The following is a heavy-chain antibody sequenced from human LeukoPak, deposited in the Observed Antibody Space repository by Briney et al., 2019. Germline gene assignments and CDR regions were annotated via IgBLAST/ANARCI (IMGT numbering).Heavy chain of an antibody. CDR1: GGSISSSSYY. J-gene: IGHJ3*02. D-gene: IGHD6-13*01. CDR3: ARPVIAAAGKDAFDI. CDR2: IYYSGST. V-gene: IGHV4-39*01. Sequence: SETLSLTCTVSGGSISSSSYYWGWIRQPPGQGLEWIGSIYYSGSTYYNPSLKSRVTISVDTSKNQFSLKLSSVTAADTAVYYCARPVIAAAGKDAFDIWGQGTMVTVSS.